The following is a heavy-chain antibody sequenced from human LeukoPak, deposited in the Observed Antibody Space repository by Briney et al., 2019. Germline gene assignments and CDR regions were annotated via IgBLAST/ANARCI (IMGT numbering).Heavy chain of an antibody. CDR1: GESSFSSYY. CDR3: SRQVVGNDY. D-gene: IGHD3-22*01. CDR2: INHSVYT. Sequence: PSETLSLTCAVYGESSFSSYYWSWIRQTPGGALEWIGEINHSVYTNYNPSLKSRVTLSIDTSKNQFSLRVTSVTAADTAVYYCSRQVVGNDYWGQGTLVTVSS. J-gene: IGHJ4*02. V-gene: IGHV4-34*01.